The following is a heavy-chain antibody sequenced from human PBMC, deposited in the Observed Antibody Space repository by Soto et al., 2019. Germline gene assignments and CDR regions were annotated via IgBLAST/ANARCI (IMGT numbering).Heavy chain of an antibody. D-gene: IGHD3-10*01. CDR1: GFTFDDYA. CDR2: ISWNSGSI. J-gene: IGHJ6*02. CDR3: AKDAITMVRGVISYYGMDV. V-gene: IGHV3-9*01. Sequence: EVQLVESGGGLVQPGRSLRLSCAASGFTFDDYAMHWVRQAPGKGLEWVSGISWNSGSIGYADSVKGRFTISRDNAKNSRYLQMNSLRAEDPALYYCAKDAITMVRGVISYYGMDVWGQGTTVTVSS.